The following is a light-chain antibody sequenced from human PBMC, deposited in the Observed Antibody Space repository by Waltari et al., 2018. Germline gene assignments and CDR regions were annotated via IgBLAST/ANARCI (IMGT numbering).Light chain of an antibody. V-gene: IGKV3-15*01. CDR3: QQYSDWPPLT. CDR1: QSVGSN. Sequence: EIVMTQSPATLSLSPGERATLSCRASQSVGSNLAWYQQKPGQAPRLLIYCASSRATGIPPRFRGDGSGTDFTFTISGLQSEDFAVYYCQQYSDWPPLTFGPGTKVEIK. J-gene: IGKJ3*01. CDR2: CAS.